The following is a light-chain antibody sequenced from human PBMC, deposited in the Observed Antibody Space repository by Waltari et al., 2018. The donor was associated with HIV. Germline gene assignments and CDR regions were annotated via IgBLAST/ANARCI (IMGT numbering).Light chain of an antibody. CDR2: AAS. V-gene: IGKV1-39*01. CDR1: QIITSH. J-gene: IGKJ3*01. Sequence: DIQMTQSPSSLSASVGDRVTMTCRASQIITSHLSWYQQRPGEAPKLLIYAASSLQSGGPSRFSGSGTGTEYTLTISSLQPEDFATYYCQQSFTLPLTFGPGTKVDAK. CDR3: QQSFTLPLT.